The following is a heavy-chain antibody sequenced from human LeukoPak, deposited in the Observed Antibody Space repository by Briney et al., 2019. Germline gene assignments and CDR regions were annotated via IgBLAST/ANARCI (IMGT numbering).Heavy chain of an antibody. Sequence: GGSLRLSCAASGFAFSTYSMNWVRQAPGKGLEWISSITSTATYIYYADSVKGRYTISRDNTKNSLYLQMNSLRAEDTAVYFCARVAGGKFHLDYWGQGTQVTVSS. CDR2: ITSTATYI. V-gene: IGHV3-21*01. J-gene: IGHJ4*02. CDR3: ARVAGGKFHLDY. CDR1: GFAFSTYS. D-gene: IGHD6-13*01.